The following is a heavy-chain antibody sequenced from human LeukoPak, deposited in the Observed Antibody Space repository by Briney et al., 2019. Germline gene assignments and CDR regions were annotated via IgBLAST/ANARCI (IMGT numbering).Heavy chain of an antibody. CDR2: ISYDGSNK. Sequence: GGSLRLSCAASGFTFSSYAMHWVRQAPGKGLEWVAVISYDGSNKYYADSVKGRFTISRDNSKNTLFLEMTSLRVEDTAIYYCARGVDGAFDYWGQGTLVTVSS. CDR1: GFTFSSYA. D-gene: IGHD3-10*01. V-gene: IGHV3-30-3*01. J-gene: IGHJ4*02. CDR3: ARGVDGAFDY.